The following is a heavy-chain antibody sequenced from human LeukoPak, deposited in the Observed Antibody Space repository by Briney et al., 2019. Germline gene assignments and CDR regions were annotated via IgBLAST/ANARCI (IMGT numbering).Heavy chain of an antibody. CDR1: GYSFTSYW. CDR3: ARRGVVAGRGWYFDL. D-gene: IGHD2-15*01. V-gene: IGHV5-51*01. CDR2: IYPGDSDT. J-gene: IGHJ2*01. Sequence: GESLKISCKGSGYSFTSYWIGWVRQMPGKGLEWMGIIYPGDSDTRYSPSFQGQVTISADKSISTAYLQWSSLKASDTAIYYCARRGVVAGRGWYFDLWGRGTLVTVSS.